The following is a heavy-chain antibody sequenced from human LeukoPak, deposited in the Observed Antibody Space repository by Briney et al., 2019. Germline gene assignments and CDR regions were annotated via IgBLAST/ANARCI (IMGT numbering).Heavy chain of an antibody. CDR1: GFTFSSYG. Sequence: GGSLRLSCAASGFTFSSYGMHWVRQAPGKGLEWVAVISYDGSNEYYADSVKGRFTISRDNSKNTLYLQMNSLRAEDTAVYYCAKDHIAAVGEFHYFDYWGQGTLVTVSS. CDR2: ISYDGSNE. CDR3: AKDHIAAVGEFHYFDY. D-gene: IGHD6-13*01. J-gene: IGHJ4*02. V-gene: IGHV3-30*18.